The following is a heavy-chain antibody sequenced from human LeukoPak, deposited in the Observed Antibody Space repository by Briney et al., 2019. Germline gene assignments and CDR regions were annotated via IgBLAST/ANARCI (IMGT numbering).Heavy chain of an antibody. Sequence: ASVKVSCKASGYTFTSYGISWVRQAPGQGLQWMGRIDPNSSDTKYTQKFQGRVSMTRDTSISTAYMELSRLTSDDTAVYYCATFTAPRNAFDLWGQGTMVTVSS. CDR3: ATFTAPRNAFDL. CDR2: IDPNSSDT. CDR1: GYTFTSYG. J-gene: IGHJ3*01. D-gene: IGHD3-16*01. V-gene: IGHV1-2*06.